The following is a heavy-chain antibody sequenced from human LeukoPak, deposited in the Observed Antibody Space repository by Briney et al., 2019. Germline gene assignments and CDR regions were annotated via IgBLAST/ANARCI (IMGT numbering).Heavy chain of an antibody. D-gene: IGHD2-15*01. V-gene: IGHV1-18*01. CDR1: GYTFNHHG. Sequence: GASVKVSCKPSGYTFNHHGITWVRQAPGQGLEWMGWISASSGNTDYAQKFQGRLTMTTDTSTNTAYMELRSLRSDDTAVYFCARSWIVVTTHLDYWGQGTLVTVSS. CDR3: ARSWIVVTTHLDY. CDR2: ISASSGNT. J-gene: IGHJ4*02.